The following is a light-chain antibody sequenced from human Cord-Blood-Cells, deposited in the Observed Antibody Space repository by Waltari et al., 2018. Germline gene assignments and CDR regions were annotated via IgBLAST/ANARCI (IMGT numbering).Light chain of an antibody. CDR3: QQYDNLAPVT. CDR2: DAS. J-gene: IGKJ3*01. Sequence: DIQINQSPSSLSASVGDRVTITYQASQDISNYLNLYQQKPGTAPKLLLYDASNLETGVPLRFSGSGSGADSTYTISSLQPEDIATYYGQQYDNLAPVTSGPGTKVDIK. CDR1: QDISNY. V-gene: IGKV1-33*01.